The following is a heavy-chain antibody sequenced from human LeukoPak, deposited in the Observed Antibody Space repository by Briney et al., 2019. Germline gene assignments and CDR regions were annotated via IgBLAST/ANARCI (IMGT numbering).Heavy chain of an antibody. CDR2: ISSSSSHK. D-gene: IGHD1-1*01. CDR1: GFTFSNYS. J-gene: IGHJ4*02. CDR3: ARDFPLEVFFDY. Sequence: GGSLRLSCAASGFTFSNYSMNWVRQAPGKGLEWVSSISSSSSHKYYADSVKGRFTISRDNAKNSLYLQMNSLRAEDTAVYYCARDFPLEVFFDYWGQGTLVTVSS. V-gene: IGHV3-21*01.